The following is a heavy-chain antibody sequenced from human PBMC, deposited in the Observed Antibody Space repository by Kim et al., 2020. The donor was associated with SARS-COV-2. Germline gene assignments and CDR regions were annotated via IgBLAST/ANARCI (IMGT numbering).Heavy chain of an antibody. CDR3: ARPQDGYNLFDI. V-gene: IGHV4-39*01. CDR1: GGSISSSSYY. J-gene: IGHJ3*02. Sequence: SETLSLTCTVSGGSISSSSYYWGWIRQPPGKGLEWIGSIYYSGSTYYNPSLKSRVTISVDTSKNQFSLKLSSVTAADTAVYYCARPQDGYNLFDIWGQGTMVTVSS. CDR2: IYYSGST. D-gene: IGHD5-12*01.